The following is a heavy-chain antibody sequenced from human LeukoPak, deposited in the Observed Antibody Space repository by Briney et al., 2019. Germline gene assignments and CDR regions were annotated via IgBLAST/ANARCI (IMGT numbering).Heavy chain of an antibody. CDR3: ARDRGMADY. CDR2: IKQDGSEI. D-gene: IGHD3-10*01. J-gene: IGHJ4*02. V-gene: IGHV3-7*01. Sequence: GGSLRLSCAASGFTFSSYWMSWVRQAPGKGQEWVANIKQDGSEIYYVDSVKGRFTIPRDNAKNSLYLQMNSLRAEDTAVYYCARDRGMADYWGQGTLVTVSS. CDR1: GFTFSSYW.